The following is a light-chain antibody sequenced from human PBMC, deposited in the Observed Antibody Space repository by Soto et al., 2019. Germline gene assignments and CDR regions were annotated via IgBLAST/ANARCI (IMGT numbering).Light chain of an antibody. J-gene: IGLJ2*01. V-gene: IGLV2-14*01. CDR1: SNDVGGYNY. CDR2: EVS. Sequence: QSALTQPASVSGSPGQSITISCTGTSNDVGGYNYVSWYQQHPGKAPKLMMYEVSNRPSGVSDRFSSSKSGNMASLIISGLLAEDEADYYCSSFTSRTTVLFGGGTKLTVL. CDR3: SSFTSRTTVL.